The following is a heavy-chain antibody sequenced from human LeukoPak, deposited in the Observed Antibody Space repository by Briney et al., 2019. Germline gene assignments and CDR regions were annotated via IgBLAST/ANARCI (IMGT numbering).Heavy chain of an antibody. V-gene: IGHV4-4*02. CDR2: IYHSGST. CDR3: ARGRLREWFGELLFYYFDY. D-gene: IGHD3-10*01. Sequence: PSGTLSLTCAVSGGSISNSNWWSWVRQPPGKGPEWIGEIYHSGSTYYNPSLKSRVTISVDTSKNQFSLKLSSVTAADTAVYYCARGRLREWFGELLFYYFDYWGQGTLVTVSS. CDR1: GGSISNSNW. J-gene: IGHJ4*02.